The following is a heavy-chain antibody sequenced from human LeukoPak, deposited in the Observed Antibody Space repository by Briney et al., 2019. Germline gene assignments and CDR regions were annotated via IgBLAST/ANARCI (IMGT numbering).Heavy chain of an antibody. V-gene: IGHV3-48*01. J-gene: IGHJ4*02. CDR2: ISSSSSTT. Sequence: GGSLRLSCAAYGFTFSSSSMNLVRQAPGKGLEWVSYISSSSSTTYYADSVKGRFTISRDNAKNSLYLQMNSLRAEDTAVYYCARDKGISGYSIDYWGQGTLVTVSS. CDR1: GFTFSSSS. CDR3: ARDKGISGYSIDY. D-gene: IGHD3-22*01.